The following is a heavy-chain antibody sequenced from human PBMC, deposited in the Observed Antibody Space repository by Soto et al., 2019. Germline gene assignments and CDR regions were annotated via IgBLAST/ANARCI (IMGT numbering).Heavy chain of an antibody. J-gene: IGHJ6*02. CDR3: ARDPKYYDILTGHSSYGMDV. CDR1: GFTFSSYW. V-gene: IGHV3-7*01. Sequence: RLSCAASGFTFSSYWMSWVRQAPGKGLEWVANIKQDGSEKYYVDSVKGRFTISRDNAKNSLYLQMNSLRAEDTAVYYCARDPKYYDILTGHSSYGMDVWGQGTTVTVSS. CDR2: IKQDGSEK. D-gene: IGHD3-9*01.